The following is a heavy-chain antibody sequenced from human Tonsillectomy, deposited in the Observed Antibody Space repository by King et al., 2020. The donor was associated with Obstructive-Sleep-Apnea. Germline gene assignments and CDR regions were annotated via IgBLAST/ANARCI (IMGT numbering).Heavy chain of an antibody. J-gene: IGHJ4*02. CDR3: AKDHRGYYGSGSYYFDY. Sequence: VQLVESGGGLVQPGGSLRLSCAASGFTFSSYAMSWVRQAPGKGLEWVSAISGSGGSTYYADSVKGRFTISRDNSKNTLYLQMNSLRAEDTSVYYCAKDHRGYYGSGSYYFDYWGQGTLVTVSS. V-gene: IGHV3-23*04. CDR2: ISGSGGST. D-gene: IGHD3-10*01. CDR1: GFTFSSYA.